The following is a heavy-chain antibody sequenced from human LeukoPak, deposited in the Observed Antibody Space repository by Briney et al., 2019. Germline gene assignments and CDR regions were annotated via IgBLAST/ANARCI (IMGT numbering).Heavy chain of an antibody. D-gene: IGHD4-17*01. CDR1: GSSISAYY. V-gene: IGHV4-59*01. CDR3: ARGNDYGDSFDY. Sequence: SETLSLTCTVSGSSISAYYWTWIRQSPGEGLEWIGNIYYSGSTNSNPSLKSRVTVSLDTSKNQFSLKVRSVTAVDTAVYYCARGNDYGDSFDYWGQGTLVTVSS. J-gene: IGHJ4*02. CDR2: IYYSGST.